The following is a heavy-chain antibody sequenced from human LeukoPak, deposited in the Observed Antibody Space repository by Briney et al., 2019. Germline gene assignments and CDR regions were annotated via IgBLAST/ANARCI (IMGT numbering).Heavy chain of an antibody. CDR1: GGSVSSGSYY. CDR2: IYYSGST. V-gene: IGHV4-61*01. CDR3: ARGDCSSTGCYVWYFDL. J-gene: IGHJ2*01. Sequence: SETLSLTCTVSGGSVSSGSYYWSWIRQPPGKGLEWIGYIYYSGSTNYNPSLKSRVTISVDTSKNQFSLKLSSVTAADTAVYYCARGDCSSTGCYVWYFDLWGRGTLVTVSS. D-gene: IGHD2-2*01.